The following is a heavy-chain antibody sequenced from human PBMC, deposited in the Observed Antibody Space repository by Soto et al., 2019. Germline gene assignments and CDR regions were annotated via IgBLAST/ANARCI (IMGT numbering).Heavy chain of an antibody. CDR1: GGSITSGGFF. CDR3: SRGFPTSPLDS. J-gene: IGHJ4*02. CDR2: IYYSGST. V-gene: IGHV4-31*03. Sequence: QVQLQESGPGLVKPSQTLSLTCTVSGGSITSGGFFWSWIRQHPGKGLEWIGHIYYSGSTSYNPSLKNRLTISLDASKNQFSRRLSSLTVADTAVYYCSRGFPTSPLDSWGQGTLVTVSS.